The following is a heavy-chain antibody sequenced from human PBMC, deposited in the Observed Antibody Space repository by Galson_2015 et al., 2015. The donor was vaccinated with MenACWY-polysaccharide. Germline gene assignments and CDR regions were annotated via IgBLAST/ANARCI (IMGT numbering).Heavy chain of an antibody. J-gene: IGHJ4*02. CDR3: ARVGLGTVAATEDH. D-gene: IGHD6-19*01. CDR1: GYTFTSYS. V-gene: IGHV1-18*01. Sequence: SVKVSCKASGYTFTSYSISWVRQAPGQGLEWMGWISAYNGNTNYAQNFQDRVTMTTDTSTSTAYMELRSLRSDDTAVYYCARVGLGTVAATEDHWGQGTLVTVSS. CDR2: ISAYNGNT.